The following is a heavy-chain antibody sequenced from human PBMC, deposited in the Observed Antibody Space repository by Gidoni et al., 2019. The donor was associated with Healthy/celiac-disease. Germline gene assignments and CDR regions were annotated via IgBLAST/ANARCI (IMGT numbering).Heavy chain of an antibody. Sequence: QVQLVESGGGLVKPGGSLRLSCAASGFTFSDYYMSWIRHAPGKGLEWVSYISSSSSYTNYADSVKGRFTISRDNAKNSLYLQMNSLRAEDTAVYYCAREWGYDILTGYPTGDLGDYYGMDVWGQGTTVTVSS. V-gene: IGHV3-11*06. CDR3: AREWGYDILTGYPTGDLGDYYGMDV. J-gene: IGHJ6*02. CDR1: GFTFSDYY. CDR2: ISSSSSYT. D-gene: IGHD3-9*01.